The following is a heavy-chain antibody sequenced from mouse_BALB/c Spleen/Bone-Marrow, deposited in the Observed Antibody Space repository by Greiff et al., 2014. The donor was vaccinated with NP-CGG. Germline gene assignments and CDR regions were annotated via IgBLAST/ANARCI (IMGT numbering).Heavy chain of an antibody. J-gene: IGHJ4*01. D-gene: IGHD2-4*01. Sequence: DVQLVESGGGLVQPGGSRKLSCAASGFTFSSFGMHWVRQAPEKGLEWVAYISSGSSTIYYADTVKGRFTISRDNPKNTLFLQMTSLRSEDTAMYYCTRKGVLITHYYAMDYWGQGTSVTVSS. CDR2: ISSGSSTI. CDR1: GFTFSSFG. CDR3: TRKGVLITHYYAMDY. V-gene: IGHV5-17*02.